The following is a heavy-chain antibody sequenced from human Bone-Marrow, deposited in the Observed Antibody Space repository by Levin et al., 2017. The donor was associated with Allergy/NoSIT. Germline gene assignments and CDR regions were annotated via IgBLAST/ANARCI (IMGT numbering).Heavy chain of an antibody. CDR3: AREIPLAGKQSHFDY. D-gene: IGHD6-19*01. Sequence: GESLKISCAASGFTFSSYEMNWVRQAPGKGLEWVSYIASSSRTIFYADSVKGRFTISRDNAKNSLFLQMNGLRAEDTAVYYCAREIPLAGKQSHFDYWGQGALVTVSS. J-gene: IGHJ4*02. V-gene: IGHV3-48*03. CDR1: GFTFSSYE. CDR2: IASSSRTI.